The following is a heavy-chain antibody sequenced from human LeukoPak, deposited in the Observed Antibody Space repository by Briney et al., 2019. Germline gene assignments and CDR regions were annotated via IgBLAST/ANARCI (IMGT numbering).Heavy chain of an antibody. CDR3: AREDDWNYEDY. J-gene: IGHJ4*02. CDR1: GFTFSNYW. Sequence: GGSLRLSCAASGFTFSNYWMSWVRQAPGEGLEWVANIKQDGSEKYYVSSVKGRFTISRDNAKNSLYLQMNSLRAEDTAIYFCAREDDWNYEDYWGQGTLVTVSS. D-gene: IGHD1-7*01. CDR2: IKQDGSEK. V-gene: IGHV3-7*01.